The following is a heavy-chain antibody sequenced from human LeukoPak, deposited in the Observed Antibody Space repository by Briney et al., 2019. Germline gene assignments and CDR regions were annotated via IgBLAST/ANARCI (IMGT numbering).Heavy chain of an antibody. CDR1: GFTFSSYW. Sequence: GGSLRLSCAASGFTFSSYWMHWVRQAPGKGLVWVSRINSDGSSTNYADSVKGRFTISRDNARNSLYLRMNSLRAEDTAVYYCARDPGAYSSSPIDYWGQGTLVTVSS. J-gene: IGHJ4*02. CDR3: ARDPGAYSSSPIDY. CDR2: INSDGSST. V-gene: IGHV3-74*01. D-gene: IGHD6-6*01.